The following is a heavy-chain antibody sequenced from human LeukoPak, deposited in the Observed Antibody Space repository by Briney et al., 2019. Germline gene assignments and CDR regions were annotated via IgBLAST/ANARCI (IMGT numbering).Heavy chain of an antibody. V-gene: IGHV3-53*01. CDR2: IYSGGTT. D-gene: IGHD6-19*01. CDR1: GFTVSSNY. Sequence: GGSLRLSCAASGFTVSSNYMSWVRQAPGKGLEWVSVIYSGGTTYYADSVRGRFTISRDNSKNTLYFQMNSLRAEDTAVYYCARGASGWSAFDYWGQGTLATVSS. CDR3: ARGASGWSAFDY. J-gene: IGHJ4*02.